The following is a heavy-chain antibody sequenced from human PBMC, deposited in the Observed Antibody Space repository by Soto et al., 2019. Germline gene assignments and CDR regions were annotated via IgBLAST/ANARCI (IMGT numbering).Heavy chain of an antibody. V-gene: IGHV3-23*01. D-gene: IGHD2-2*03. CDR3: XKVGYDTFGYYLRSFDC. Sequence: GGSLRLSCATSGFTFSTNAMGWVRQAPGMGLEFVSLISGSGNTIYYADSVKGRFTISRDNSMNTVSLQMNSLRAEDTAVYYCXKVGYDTFGYYLRSFDCWGQGTLVTVSS. CDR1: GFTFSTNA. J-gene: IGHJ4*02. CDR2: ISGSGNTI.